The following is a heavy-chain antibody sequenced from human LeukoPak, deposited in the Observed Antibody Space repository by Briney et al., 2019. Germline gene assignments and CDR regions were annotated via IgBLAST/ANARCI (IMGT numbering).Heavy chain of an antibody. CDR2: ISSSGSTI. Sequence: GGSLRLSCAASGFTFSSYEMNWVRQAPGKGLEWVSYISSSGSTIYYADSVKGRFTISRDNSKNTLYLQMNSLRAEDTAVYYCASYSGWFDYWGQGTLVTVSS. CDR3: ASYSGWFDY. D-gene: IGHD6-19*01. CDR1: GFTFSSYE. V-gene: IGHV3-48*03. J-gene: IGHJ4*02.